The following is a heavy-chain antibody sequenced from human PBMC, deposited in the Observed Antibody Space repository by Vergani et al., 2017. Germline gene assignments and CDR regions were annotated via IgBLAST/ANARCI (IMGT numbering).Heavy chain of an antibody. CDR2: INHSGST. Sequence: QVQLQQWGAGLLKPSETLSLTCAVYGGSFSGYYWSWIRQPPGKGLEWIGEINHSGSTNYNPSLKSRVTISVDTSKNQFSLKQSSVTAADTAVYYCARVPRWLQLRYFDYWGQGTLVTVSS. V-gene: IGHV4-34*01. CDR1: GGSFSGYY. J-gene: IGHJ4*02. CDR3: ARVPRWLQLRYFDY. D-gene: IGHD5-24*01.